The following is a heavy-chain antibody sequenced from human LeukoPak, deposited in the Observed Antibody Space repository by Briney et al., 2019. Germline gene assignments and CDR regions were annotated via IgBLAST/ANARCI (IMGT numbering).Heavy chain of an antibody. D-gene: IGHD6-13*01. J-gene: IGHJ6*02. V-gene: IGHV1-46*01. CDR1: GYTFTSYY. Sequence: ASVKVSCKASGYTFTSYYMHWVRQAPGQGLEWMGIINPSGGGTSYAQKFQGRVTMTRDTSTSTVYMELSSLRSEDTAVYYCARGLGSSWYDYYYYYGMDVWGQGTTVAVSS. CDR3: ARGLGSSWYDYYYYYGMDV. CDR2: INPSGGGT.